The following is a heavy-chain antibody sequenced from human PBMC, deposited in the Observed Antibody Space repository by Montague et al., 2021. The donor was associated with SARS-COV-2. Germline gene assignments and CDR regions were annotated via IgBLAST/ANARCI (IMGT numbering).Heavy chain of an antibody. CDR1: GASISTGIYY. CDR2: IRTTGHT. V-gene: IGHV4-61*02. Sequence: TLSLTCTVSGASISTGIYYWSWIRQPAGKGLEWIGRIRTTGHTDYNSSLERRVFMSVDTSTNQFSLSLTSGTAADTAVYFCARFGSGTLAFDLWGQGTLVTVSS. CDR3: ARFGSGTLAFDL. J-gene: IGHJ4*02. D-gene: IGHD1-26*01.